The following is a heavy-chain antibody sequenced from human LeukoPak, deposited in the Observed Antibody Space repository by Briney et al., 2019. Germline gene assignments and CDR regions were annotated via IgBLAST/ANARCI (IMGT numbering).Heavy chain of an antibody. D-gene: IGHD1-7*01. CDR2: FDREDDEA. CDR1: GYSLSELS. CDR3: ATDVTGTAPYDF. V-gene: IGHV1-24*01. Sequence: ASVEVSCTVSGYSLSELSIHWVRQAPGKGLEWIGGFDREDDEAVYEQRFQGRVTMTEDTSTETAYMELSSLRSEDAAVYYCATDVTGTAPYDFWGQGTLVTVSS. J-gene: IGHJ4*02.